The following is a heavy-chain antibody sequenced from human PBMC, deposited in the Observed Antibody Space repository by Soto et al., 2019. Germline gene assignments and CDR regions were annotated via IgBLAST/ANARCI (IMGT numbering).Heavy chain of an antibody. CDR3: ASDRGSSTGSGMDV. Sequence: SETLSLTCAVSGGSIGSGGYFWSWVRQPPEKGLEWIGNIYHSGITYYNPSLKRRVTISVDRSKNQFSLRLSSVTAADTAVYYCASDRGSSTGSGMDVWGQGTTVTVSS. J-gene: IGHJ6*02. D-gene: IGHD6-25*01. CDR2: IYHSGIT. CDR1: GGSIGSGGYF. V-gene: IGHV4-30-2*01.